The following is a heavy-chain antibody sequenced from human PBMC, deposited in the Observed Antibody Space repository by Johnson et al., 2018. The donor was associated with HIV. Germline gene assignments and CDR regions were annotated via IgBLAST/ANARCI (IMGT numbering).Heavy chain of an antibody. Sequence: VQLVESGGGVVRPGGSLRLSCAASGFTFDDYGMSWVRQAPGKGLEWVSGINCNGGSTGYADSVTGRFTISRDNSKNTLFLQMSSLRAEDTAVYYFARDREDSSSWFTAFDIWGQGTMVTVSS. J-gene: IGHJ3*02. CDR3: ARDREDSSSWFTAFDI. D-gene: IGHD6-13*01. CDR1: GFTFDDYG. V-gene: IGHV3-20*04. CDR2: INCNGGST.